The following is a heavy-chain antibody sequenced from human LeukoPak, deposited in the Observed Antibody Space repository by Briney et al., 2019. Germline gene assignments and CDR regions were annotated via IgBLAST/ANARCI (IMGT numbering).Heavy chain of an antibody. CDR2: IWYDGSNK. V-gene: IGHV3-33*01. CDR3: ARDQEWLVRGYYYGMDV. J-gene: IGHJ6*02. CDR1: GFTFSSYG. D-gene: IGHD6-19*01. Sequence: GGSLRLSSAASGFTFSSYGMHWVRQSPGKGLEWVAVIWYDGSNKYYADSVKGRFTISRDNSKNTLYLQMNSLRAEDTAVYYCARDQEWLVRGYYYGMDVWGQGTTVTVSS.